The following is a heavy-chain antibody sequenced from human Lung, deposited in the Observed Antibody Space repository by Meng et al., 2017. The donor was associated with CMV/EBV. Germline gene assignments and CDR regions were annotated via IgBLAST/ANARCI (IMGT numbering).Heavy chain of an antibody. V-gene: IGHV3-30-3*01. CDR3: ARVKDAYSGYAGFDY. CDR2: ISYDGSNK. D-gene: IGHD5-12*01. Sequence: SGFTFTSYTMHWVRQAPGKGLEWVAVISYDGSNKYYADSVKGRFTISRDNSKNTLFLQMNSLRAEDTALFYCARVKDAYSGYAGFDYWGQGTLVTVSS. J-gene: IGHJ4*02. CDR1: GFTFTSYT.